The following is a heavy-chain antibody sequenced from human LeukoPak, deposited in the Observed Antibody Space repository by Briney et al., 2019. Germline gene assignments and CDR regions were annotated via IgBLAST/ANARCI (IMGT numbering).Heavy chain of an antibody. CDR1: GFTFSSYA. J-gene: IGHJ4*02. V-gene: IGHV3-23*01. D-gene: IGHD4-17*01. CDR3: AKEVWRRTVTTPLDY. CDR2: ISGSGGST. Sequence: GGSLRLSCAASGFTFSSYAMSWVRRAPGKGLEWVSAISGSGGSTYYADSVKGRFTISRDNSKNTLYLQMNSLRAEDTAVYYCAKEVWRRTVTTPLDYWGQGTLVTVSS.